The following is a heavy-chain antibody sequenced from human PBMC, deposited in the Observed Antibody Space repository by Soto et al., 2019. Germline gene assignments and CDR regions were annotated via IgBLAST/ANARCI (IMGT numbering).Heavy chain of an antibody. D-gene: IGHD3-10*01. CDR1: GFTFSNYA. V-gene: IGHV3-23*01. Sequence: SLTLSCAPSGFTFSNYAMTWFRQAPGKGLEWVSSISGSGGSTYYADSVKGRFTISRDNSKNALSLQMNSLKASDTAMYYCARSRGDYYYYYYMDVWGKGTTVTVSS. J-gene: IGHJ6*03. CDR2: ISGSGGST. CDR3: ARSRGDYYYYYYMDV.